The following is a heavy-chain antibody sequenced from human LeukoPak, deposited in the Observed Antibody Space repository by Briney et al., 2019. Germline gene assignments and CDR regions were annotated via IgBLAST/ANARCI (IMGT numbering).Heavy chain of an antibody. CDR1: GGTFSSYA. D-gene: IGHD3-22*01. J-gene: IGHJ1*01. CDR3: ARGNSYYDSSDYFPWESFQH. CDR2: IIPIFGTA. Sequence: GASVKVSCKASGGTFSSYAISWVRQAPGQGLEWMGGIIPIFGTANYAQKFQGRVTITADKSTSTAYMELSSLRSEDTAVYYCARGNSYYDSSDYFPWESFQHWGQGTLVTVSS. V-gene: IGHV1-69*06.